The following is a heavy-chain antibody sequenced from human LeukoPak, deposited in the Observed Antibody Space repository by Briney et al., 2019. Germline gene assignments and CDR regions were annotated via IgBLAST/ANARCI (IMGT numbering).Heavy chain of an antibody. CDR3: ARDLRFLEWLPRGGFDP. D-gene: IGHD3-3*01. Sequence: GGSLRLSCAASGLTFSRHWMSWVRQAPGKGLKWDSVIYSGGSTYYADSVKGRFTISRDNSKNTLYLQMNSLRAEDTAVYYCARDLRFLEWLPRGGFDPWGQGTLVTVSS. V-gene: IGHV3-66*01. J-gene: IGHJ5*02. CDR2: IYSGGST. CDR1: GLTFSRHW.